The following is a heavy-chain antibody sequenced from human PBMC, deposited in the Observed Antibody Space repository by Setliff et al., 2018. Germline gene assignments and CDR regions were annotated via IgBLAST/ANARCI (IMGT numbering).Heavy chain of an antibody. CDR1: GGSFSGYY. CDR2: IYHSGST. CDR3: ARSAGYSSSWYNYYYGMDV. V-gene: IGHV4-34*01. J-gene: IGHJ6*02. Sequence: SETLSLTCAVYGGSFSGYYWSWIRQPPGKGLEWIGEIYHSGSTYYNPSLKSRVTISVDTSKNQFSQKLSSVTAADTAVYYCARSAGYSSSWYNYYYGMDVWGQGTTVTVSS. D-gene: IGHD6-13*01.